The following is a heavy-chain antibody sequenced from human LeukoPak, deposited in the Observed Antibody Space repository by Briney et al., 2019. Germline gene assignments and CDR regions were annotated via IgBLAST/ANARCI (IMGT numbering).Heavy chain of an antibody. D-gene: IGHD5-12*01. V-gene: IGHV3-74*01. Sequence: PGGSLGLSCAASGFTFSSYWMHWVRQAPGKGLVWVSRINSDGSTTTYADSVKGRFTISRDNAKNTLYLQMNSLRAEDTAVYYCAREPGGYDSAYWGQGTLVTVSS. CDR3: AREPGGYDSAY. CDR1: GFTFSSYW. J-gene: IGHJ4*02. CDR2: INSDGSTT.